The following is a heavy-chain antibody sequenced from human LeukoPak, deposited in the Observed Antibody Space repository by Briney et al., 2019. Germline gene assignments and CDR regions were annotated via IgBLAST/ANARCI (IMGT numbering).Heavy chain of an antibody. V-gene: IGHV4-34*01. CDR3: SRRRHTRYSSSWYRRAAFDI. J-gene: IGHJ3*02. CDR1: GGSFSGYY. CDR2: INHSGST. D-gene: IGHD6-13*01. Sequence: SETLSLTCAVYGGSFSGYYWSWIRQPPGKVLEWIGEINHSGSTNYNPSLKSRVTISVDTSKHQFSLKLSSVTAADTAVFYSSRRRHTRYSSSWYRRAAFDIWGQGTMVTVSS.